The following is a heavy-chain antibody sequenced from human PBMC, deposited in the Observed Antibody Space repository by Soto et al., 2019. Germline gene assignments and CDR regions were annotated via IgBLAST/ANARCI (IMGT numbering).Heavy chain of an antibody. CDR1: GYTFISYV. Sequence: GASVKVSCKASGYTFISYVINWVRQAPGQGLEWMGWISAYNGNTNYAQKLQGRVTMTTDTSTSTAYMELRSLRSDDTAVYYCARDKVERSEWEQGSHYYYYGMXVWGQGTTVXVSS. CDR3: ARDKVERSEWEQGSHYYYYGMXV. J-gene: IGHJ6*02. V-gene: IGHV1-18*01. CDR2: ISAYNGNT. D-gene: IGHD1-26*01.